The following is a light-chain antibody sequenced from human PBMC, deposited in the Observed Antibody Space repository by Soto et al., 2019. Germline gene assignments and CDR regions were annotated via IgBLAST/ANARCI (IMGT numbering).Light chain of an antibody. J-gene: IGLJ1*01. CDR2: DVT. V-gene: IGLV2-14*01. Sequence: QSALTQPASVSGSPGQSITMSCTGTSGDIGGYNYVSWYQQHPGKAPKLMIYDVTNRPSGVSNRFSGSKSGNTASLTISGLQAEDEADYYCSSYTSSSTPFLFGTGTKVTVL. CDR3: SSYTSSSTPFL. CDR1: SGDIGGYNY.